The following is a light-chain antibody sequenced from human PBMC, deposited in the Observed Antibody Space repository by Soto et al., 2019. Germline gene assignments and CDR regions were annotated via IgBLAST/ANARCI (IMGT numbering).Light chain of an antibody. CDR2: WAS. V-gene: IGKV4-1*01. CDR1: QSVLYNSNNKHY. CDR3: QQYYTTPLT. J-gene: IGKJ4*01. Sequence: DIVMTQSPDSLAVSLGERATINCKPSQSVLYNSNNKHYLAWYQHKPGQPPRLLIYWASTRESGVPDRFSGSGSGRDFTLTISSLQPEDGAVDYWQQYYTTPLTFGGGTKVEIK.